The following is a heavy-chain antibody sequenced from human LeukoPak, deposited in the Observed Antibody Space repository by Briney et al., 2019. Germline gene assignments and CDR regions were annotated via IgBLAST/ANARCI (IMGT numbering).Heavy chain of an antibody. CDR2: IHPTVGDT. J-gene: IGHJ3*02. V-gene: IGHV1-46*01. D-gene: IGHD6-25*01. CDR3: ARYGFSSVWQGGWHAFDI. CDR1: GYTFTSYY. Sequence: ASVKVSCKASGYTFTSYYLHWVRQAPGQGLEWMGIIHPTVGDTTYAQKFQGRVTMTRDMSTGTVYMDLSSLRSEDTAVYYCARYGFSSVWQGGWHAFDIWGQGTTVTVSS.